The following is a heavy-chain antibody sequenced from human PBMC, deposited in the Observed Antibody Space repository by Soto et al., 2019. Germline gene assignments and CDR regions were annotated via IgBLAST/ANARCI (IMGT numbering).Heavy chain of an antibody. CDR1: GYTFTSHA. V-gene: IGHV1-3*05. J-gene: IGHJ5*02. CDR3: ARDGIAAAGTSWFAP. CDR2: INAGNGNT. D-gene: IGHD6-13*01. Sequence: QVQLVQSGAEEKKPGASVKVSCKASGYTFTSHAMHWVRQAPGQRREWMGWINAGNGNTKYSQKFQGRVTITTDTSASTAYMELSSLRSEDTAVYYCARDGIAAAGTSWFAPWGQGTLVTVSS.